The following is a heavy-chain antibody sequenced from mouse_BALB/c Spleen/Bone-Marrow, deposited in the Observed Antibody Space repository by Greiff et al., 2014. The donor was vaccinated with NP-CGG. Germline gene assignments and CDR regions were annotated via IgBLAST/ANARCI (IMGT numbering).Heavy chain of an antibody. J-gene: IGHJ4*01. CDR2: IYPGDGDT. D-gene: IGHD1-1*01. V-gene: IGHV1-80*01. Sequence: QVQLQQPGAELVRPGSSVKISCKASGYAFSSYWMNWVKQRPGQGLEWIGQIYPGDGDTNYNGKFKGKATLTADKSSSTAYMQLSSLTSEDSAVYFCARWITTVVAPYAMDYWGQGTSVTVSS. CDR1: GYAFSSYW. CDR3: ARWITTVVAPYAMDY.